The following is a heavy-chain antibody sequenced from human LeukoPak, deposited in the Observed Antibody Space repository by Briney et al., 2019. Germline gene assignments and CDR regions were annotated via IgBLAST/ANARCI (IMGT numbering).Heavy chain of an antibody. V-gene: IGHV1-18*01. CDR3: AREDRSSYCGSTSCYTGNWFDP. Sequence: ASAKVSCKASGYTFTSYGISWVRQAPGQGLEWMGWISAYNGNTNYAQKLQGRVTMTTDTSTSTAYMELRSLRSDDTAVYYCAREDRSSYCGSTSCYTGNWFDPWGQGTLVTVSS. CDR2: ISAYNGNT. J-gene: IGHJ5*02. CDR1: GYTFTSYG. D-gene: IGHD2-2*02.